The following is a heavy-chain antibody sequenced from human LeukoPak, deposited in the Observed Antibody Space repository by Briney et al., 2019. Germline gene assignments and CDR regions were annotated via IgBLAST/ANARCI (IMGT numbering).Heavy chain of an antibody. D-gene: IGHD2-21*02. CDR1: GFSVSNYY. Sequence: GGSLRLSCAASGFSVSNYYMSWVRQPPGKGLEWVSVMYTGGGRYYGDSVKGGLTISRDNTENTVFLQMNNHRVEDTALYYFFRGQSECGAYCYSDWGQGTLVTVSS. CDR2: MYTGGGR. V-gene: IGHV3-66*01. CDR3: FRGQSECGAYCYSD. J-gene: IGHJ4*02.